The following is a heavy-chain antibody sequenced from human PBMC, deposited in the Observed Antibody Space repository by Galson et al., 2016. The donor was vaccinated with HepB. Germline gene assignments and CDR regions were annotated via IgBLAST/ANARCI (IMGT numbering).Heavy chain of an antibody. CDR3: AREGSSCTGGSCDGYFDY. Sequence: SVKVSCKASGGSFNIYAFSWVRQAPGQGLEWMGRIIPSLAVPNYTQKFLGRVTITADKSTTTTYMELSSLRSEDTAVYYCAREGSSCTGGSCDGYFDYWGQGTLVTVSS. CDR2: IIPSLAVP. V-gene: IGHV1-69*04. CDR1: GGSFNIYA. D-gene: IGHD2-15*01. J-gene: IGHJ4*02.